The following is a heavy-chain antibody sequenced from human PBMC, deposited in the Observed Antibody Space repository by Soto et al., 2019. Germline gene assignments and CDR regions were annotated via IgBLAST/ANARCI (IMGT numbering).Heavy chain of an antibody. J-gene: IGHJ6*02. CDR2: INHSGST. V-gene: IGHV4-34*01. CDR1: GGSFSGYY. CDR3: ARVTGRYYSGMDV. Sequence: QVQLQQWGAGLLKPSETLSLTCAVYGGSFSGYYWSWIRQPPGKGLEWIGEINHSGSTNYNPALKRRVTISGDTSKNQFSLRLSSVTAADTAGYYCARVTGRYYSGMDVWGQGTTVPVSS.